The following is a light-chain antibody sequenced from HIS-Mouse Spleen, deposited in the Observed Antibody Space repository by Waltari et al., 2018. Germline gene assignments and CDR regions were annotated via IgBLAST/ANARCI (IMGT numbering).Light chain of an antibody. Sequence: QSALTQPASVSGSPGQSITIPCTGTSSDVGSYHLVSWYQQHPGKAPKPMIYEGSKRPSGVSNRFSGSKSGNTASLTISGLQAEDEADYYCCSYAGSSTWVFGGGTKLTVL. J-gene: IGLJ3*02. CDR3: CSYAGSSTWV. CDR1: SSDVGSYHL. V-gene: IGLV2-23*01. CDR2: EGS.